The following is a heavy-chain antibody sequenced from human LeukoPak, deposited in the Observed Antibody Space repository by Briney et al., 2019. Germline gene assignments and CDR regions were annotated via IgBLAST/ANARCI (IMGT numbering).Heavy chain of an antibody. CDR1: GGTFSSYA. V-gene: IGHV1-69*05. D-gene: IGHD2-15*01. CDR3: ARHEDILRNNYFDY. J-gene: IGHJ4*02. CDR2: IIPIFGTA. Sequence: SVKVSCKASGGTFSSYAISWVRQAPGQGLEWMGRIIPIFGTANYAQKFQGGVTITTDESTSTAYMELSSLRSEDTAVYYCARHEDILRNNYFDYWGQGTLVTVSS.